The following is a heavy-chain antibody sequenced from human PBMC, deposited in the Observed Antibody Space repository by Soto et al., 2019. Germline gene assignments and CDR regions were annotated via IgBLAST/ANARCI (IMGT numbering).Heavy chain of an antibody. CDR3: GRGRAQRRRGAFDI. CDR2: IYYSGST. J-gene: IGHJ3*02. D-gene: IGHD6-25*01. V-gene: IGHV4-59*01. CDR1: GGSISTYY. Sequence: QVQLQESGPGLVKPSEPLSLNCTVSGGSISTYYWSWIRPPPGKGLEWIGYIYYSGSTNYNPSLKSRVTISVATSKDQLSLKLNSVTAADTAAYYCGRGRAQRRRGAFDIWGQGTMVTVSS.